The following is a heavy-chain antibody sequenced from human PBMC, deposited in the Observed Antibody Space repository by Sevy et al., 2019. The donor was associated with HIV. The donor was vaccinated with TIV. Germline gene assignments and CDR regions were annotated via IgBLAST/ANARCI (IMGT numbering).Heavy chain of an antibody. CDR1: GYTFIGYY. CDR2: ITPNSGGT. V-gene: IGHV1-2*02. Sequence: ASVKVSCKASGYTFIGYYIHWVRQAPGQGLEWMGWITPNSGGTNYEQRFQGRVTMTSDTSISTAYMELGRLRSDDTAVYYCARGWDLPAVTASRFDFDYWGQGTLVTVSS. J-gene: IGHJ4*02. CDR3: ARGWDLPAVTASRFDFDY. D-gene: IGHD1-26*01.